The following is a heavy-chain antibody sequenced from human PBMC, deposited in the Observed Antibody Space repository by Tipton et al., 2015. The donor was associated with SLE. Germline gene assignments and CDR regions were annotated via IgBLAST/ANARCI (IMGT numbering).Heavy chain of an antibody. J-gene: IGHJ2*01. V-gene: IGHV3-53*04. D-gene: IGHD1-7*01. CDR2: IYSGGST. CDR3: TRVLLGLRQIGYWYFDL. CDR1: GLTVSSNY. Sequence: QLVQSGGTLVQPGGSLRLSCAASGLTVSSNYMSWVRQAPGKGLEWVSVIYSGGSTYYADSVKGRFTISRDNSKNTLYLQMNSLSAEDTAVYYCTRVLLGLRQIGYWYFDLWGRGTLVTVSS.